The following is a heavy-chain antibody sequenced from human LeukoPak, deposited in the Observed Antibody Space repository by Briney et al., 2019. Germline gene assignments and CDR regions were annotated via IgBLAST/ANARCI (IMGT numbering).Heavy chain of an antibody. Sequence: GASVKVSCKASGGTFNSYAISWVRQAPGQGLEWMGGIIPIFGTANYAQKFQGRVTITADESTSTAYMELSSLRSEDTAVYYCAREFGDGYKFDYWGQGTLVTVSS. V-gene: IGHV1-69*13. CDR2: IIPIFGTA. CDR1: GGTFNSYA. D-gene: IGHD5-24*01. J-gene: IGHJ4*02. CDR3: AREFGDGYKFDY.